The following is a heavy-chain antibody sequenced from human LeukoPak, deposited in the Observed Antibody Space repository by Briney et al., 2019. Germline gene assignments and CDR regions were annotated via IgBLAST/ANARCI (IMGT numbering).Heavy chain of an antibody. CDR2: IYYSGST. D-gene: IGHD5-24*01. V-gene: IGHV4-39*07. J-gene: IGHJ5*02. CDR3: ASRRGLVKMAHNWFDP. Sequence: SETLSLTCTVSGGSISSSSYYWGWIRQPPGKGLEWIGGIYYSGSTYYNPSLKSRVTISVDTSKNQFSLELSSVTAADTAVYYCASRRGLVKMAHNWFDPWGQGTLVTVSS. CDR1: GGSISSSSYY.